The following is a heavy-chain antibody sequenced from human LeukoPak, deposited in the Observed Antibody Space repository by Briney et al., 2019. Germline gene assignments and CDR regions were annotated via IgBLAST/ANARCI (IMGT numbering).Heavy chain of an antibody. CDR2: ISSSSTI. CDR1: GFTFSTYS. J-gene: IGHJ6*03. Sequence: GGSLRLSCAASGFTFSTYSMNWVRQAPGKGLEWVSYISSSSTIYYADSVKGRLTISRDNDKNSLYLQMNSLRAEDTAVYYCARAFGYYYYMDVWGKGTTVTVSS. D-gene: IGHD3-16*01. V-gene: IGHV3-48*01. CDR3: ARAFGYYYYMDV.